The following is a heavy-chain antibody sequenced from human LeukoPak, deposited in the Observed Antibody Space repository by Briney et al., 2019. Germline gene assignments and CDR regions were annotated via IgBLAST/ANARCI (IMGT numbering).Heavy chain of an antibody. V-gene: IGHV3-23*01. CDR2: ISLGGGTT. Sequence: GGSLRLSCAASGFTFSSYAMSWVRQAPGKGLEWVSGISLGGGTTYYADSVKGRFTISRDNSRNTLYLQMSSLRAGDTAVYYCAKKLGYGSSWDYFDSWGQGTLVTVSP. CDR1: GFTFSSYA. D-gene: IGHD6-13*01. CDR3: AKKLGYGSSWDYFDS. J-gene: IGHJ4*02.